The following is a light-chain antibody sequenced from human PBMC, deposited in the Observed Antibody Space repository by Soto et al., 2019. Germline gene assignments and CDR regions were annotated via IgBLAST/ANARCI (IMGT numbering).Light chain of an antibody. CDR2: GGS. CDR1: SSDVGGYNH. Sequence: QSVLTQPASVSGSPGQSITISCTGTSSDVGGYNHVSWYQHPPGKAPKLIIYGGSDRPSGVSNRFSGSKSDNTASLTISGLQAEDEADYYCCSYTSTYVFGIGTKVTV. CDR3: CSYTSTYV. J-gene: IGLJ1*01. V-gene: IGLV2-14*01.